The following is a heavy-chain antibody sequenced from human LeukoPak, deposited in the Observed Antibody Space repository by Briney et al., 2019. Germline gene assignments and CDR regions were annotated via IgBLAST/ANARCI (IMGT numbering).Heavy chain of an antibody. D-gene: IGHD3-16*01. Sequence: GGSLRLSCAASGFTFSSYGMHWVRQAPGKGLEWVAVIWYDGSNKYYADSVKGRFTISRDNSKNTLYLQMNSLRAEDTAVYYCARATLGVTKGFGGSYYFDYWGQGTLVTVSS. J-gene: IGHJ4*02. CDR1: GFTFSSYG. CDR2: IWYDGSNK. V-gene: IGHV3-33*01. CDR3: ARATLGVTKGFGGSYYFDY.